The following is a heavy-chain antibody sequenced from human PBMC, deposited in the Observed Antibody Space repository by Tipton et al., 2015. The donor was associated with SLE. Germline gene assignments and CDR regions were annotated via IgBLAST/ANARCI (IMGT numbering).Heavy chain of an antibody. CDR2: VFYSGIA. Sequence: TLSLTCIVSRESINDYYWNWIGQPPGKGLEWIGYVFYSGIAHYNPFLEGGVTISADRSKNQISLGLTSVTAADPAVYYCARARDGYNPPLGHWGPGTLVTVSS. V-gene: IGHV4-59*01. D-gene: IGHD5-24*01. CDR3: ARARDGYNPPLGH. CDR1: RESINDYY. J-gene: IGHJ4*02.